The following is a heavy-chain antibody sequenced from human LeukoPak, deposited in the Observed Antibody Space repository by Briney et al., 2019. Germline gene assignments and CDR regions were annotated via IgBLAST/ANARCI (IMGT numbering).Heavy chain of an antibody. CDR3: ARTYYDFWSGYYDAFDI. D-gene: IGHD3-3*01. J-gene: IGHJ3*02. Sequence: SETLSLTCTVSGGSISSYYWSWIRQPAGKGLEWIGRIYTSGSTNYIPSLKSRVTMSVDTSKNQFSLKLSSVTAADTAVYYCARTYYDFWSGYYDAFDIWGQGTMVTVSS. V-gene: IGHV4-4*07. CDR2: IYTSGST. CDR1: GGSISSYY.